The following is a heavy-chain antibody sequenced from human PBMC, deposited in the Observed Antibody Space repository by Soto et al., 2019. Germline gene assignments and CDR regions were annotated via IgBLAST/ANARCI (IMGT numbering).Heavy chain of an antibody. J-gene: IGHJ5*02. CDR1: GGTFSSYT. V-gene: IGHV1-69*02. CDR2: IIPILGIA. D-gene: IGHD6-13*01. CDR3: ARYLQQLVSGGAWFDL. Sequence: GASVKVSCKASGGTFSSYTISWVRQAPGQGLEWMGRIIPILGIANYAQKFQGRVTITADKSTSTAYMELSSLRSEDTAVYYCARYLQQLVSGGAWFDLWGQGTLVPVSS.